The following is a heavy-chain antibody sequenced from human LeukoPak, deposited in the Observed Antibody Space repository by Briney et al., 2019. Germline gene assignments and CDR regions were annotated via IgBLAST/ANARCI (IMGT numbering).Heavy chain of an antibody. D-gene: IGHD4-11*01. CDR1: GGSINNYY. CDR3: ARGGDYSELRYMDY. J-gene: IGHJ4*01. Sequence: PSETLSLTCTVSGGSINNYYWSWIRQPPGKGLEWIGYIYYRGSTNYNPSLKSRVTFSVDTSKNQFSLKLNSVTAADTAVYYCARGGDYSELRYMDYSGHGILFTVSS. CDR2: IYYRGST. V-gene: IGHV4-59*01.